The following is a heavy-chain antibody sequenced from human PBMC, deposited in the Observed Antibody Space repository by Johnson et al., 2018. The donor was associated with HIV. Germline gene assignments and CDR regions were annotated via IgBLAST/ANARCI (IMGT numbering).Heavy chain of an antibody. J-gene: IGHJ3*01. CDR3: ARKQWLEIPSDALDV. D-gene: IGHD6-19*01. CDR2: IYSDGSDP. Sequence: EVQLVESGGGLVKPGGSLRLSCAVSGFTFRNYWMHWVRQTPGKGLVWVARIYSDGSDPAYADSVKGRFTISRDNAKKTLYLQMNSLRAEDTAVYYCARKQWLEIPSDALDVWGQGTMVTVSS. V-gene: IGHV3-74*03. CDR1: GFTFRNYW.